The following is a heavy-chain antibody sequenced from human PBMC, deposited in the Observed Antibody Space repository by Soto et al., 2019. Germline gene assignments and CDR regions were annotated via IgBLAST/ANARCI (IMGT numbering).Heavy chain of an antibody. CDR2: INPSGGST. CDR3: ARDPVVVVAATTSYYYYGMDV. J-gene: IGHJ6*02. V-gene: IGHV1-46*01. Sequence: ASVKVSCKASGYTFTSYYMHWVRQAPGQGLEWMGIINPSGGSTSYAQKFQGRVTMTRDTSTSTVYMELSSLRSEDTAVHYCARDPVVVVAATTSYYYYGMDVWGQGTTVTVSS. D-gene: IGHD2-15*01. CDR1: GYTFTSYY.